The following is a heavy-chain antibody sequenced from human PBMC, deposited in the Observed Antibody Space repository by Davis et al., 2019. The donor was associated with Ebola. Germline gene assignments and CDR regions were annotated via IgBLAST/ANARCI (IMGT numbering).Heavy chain of an antibody. CDR2: ISPDGTMK. CDR3: VRGTVLFRGVDY. CDR1: GFSFSIHW. D-gene: IGHD3-10*01. J-gene: IGHJ4*02. V-gene: IGHV3-74*01. Sequence: GESLKISCAASGFSFSIHWMHWVRQVPGRGLVWVSTISPDGTMKYNVDSVKGRFTISRDNAKNTLYLQMSSLRGEDTAVYDCVRGTVLFRGVDYWGKGTLVNVSS.